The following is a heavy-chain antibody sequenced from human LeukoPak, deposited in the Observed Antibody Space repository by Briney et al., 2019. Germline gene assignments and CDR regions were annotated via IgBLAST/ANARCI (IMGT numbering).Heavy chain of an antibody. CDR1: GFTFSHYE. D-gene: IGHD3/OR15-3a*01. CDR3: ARDNFWTA. CDR2: ISSSAGTI. Sequence: GGSLRLSCAASGFTFSHYEMNWVRQALEKGLEWVSYISSSAGTIYYAESVKGRFTISRDNARNSLYLQMNSLRAEDTAVYYCARDNFWTAWGQGTLVTVSS. V-gene: IGHV3-48*03. J-gene: IGHJ4*02.